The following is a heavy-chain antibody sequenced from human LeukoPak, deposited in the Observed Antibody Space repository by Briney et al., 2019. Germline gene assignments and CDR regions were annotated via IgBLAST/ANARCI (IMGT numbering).Heavy chain of an antibody. Sequence: SGTLSLTCTVSGGSISSFYWSWIRQPPGKGLEWIGYILYSGSTNYNPSLKSRVTISVDTSKNQFSLKLRSVTAADTAVYYCARSAQGGYGIWGQGTMVTVSS. V-gene: IGHV4-59*08. J-gene: IGHJ3*02. CDR1: GGSISSFY. D-gene: IGHD3-22*01. CDR2: ILYSGST. CDR3: ARSAQGGYGI.